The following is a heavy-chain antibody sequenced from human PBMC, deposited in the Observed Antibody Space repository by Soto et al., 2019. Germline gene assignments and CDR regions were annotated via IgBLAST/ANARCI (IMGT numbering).Heavy chain of an antibody. CDR2: ISWNSGSI. V-gene: IGHV3-9*01. J-gene: IGHJ4*02. CDR1: GFTFDDYA. CDR3: AKGDSSRLYYFDY. D-gene: IGHD6-13*01. Sequence: EVQLVESGGGLVQPGRSLRLSCAASGFTFDDYAMHWVRQAPGKGLEWVSGISWNSGSIGYADSVEGRFTISRDNAKNSLYLQMNSLRAEDTALYYCAKGDSSRLYYFDYWGQGTLVTVSS.